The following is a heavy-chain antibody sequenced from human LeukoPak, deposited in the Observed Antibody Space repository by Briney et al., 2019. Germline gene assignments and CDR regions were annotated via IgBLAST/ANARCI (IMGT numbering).Heavy chain of an antibody. Sequence: SETLSLTCAVYGGSFSGHYWSWIRQPPGKGLEWIGEMDHSGSTNYNPSLKSRVTISVDTSKNQFSLNLSSVTAANTAVYYCARGQGDAWSGYVLNVWGKGTTVTVSS. CDR3: ARGQGDAWSGYVLNV. D-gene: IGHD3-3*01. CDR2: MDHSGST. J-gene: IGHJ6*04. V-gene: IGHV4-34*01. CDR1: GGSFSGHY.